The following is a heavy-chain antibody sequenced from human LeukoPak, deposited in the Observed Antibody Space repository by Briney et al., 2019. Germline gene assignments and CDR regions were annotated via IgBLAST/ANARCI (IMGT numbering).Heavy chain of an antibody. J-gene: IGHJ6*01. V-gene: IGHV3-23*01. Sequence: GGSLRLSCAASGFTIRDYHMSWIRQAPGKGLELVSAIVGSSTHHADSVKGRFTISRDNFKNTLNLQMNSLRAEDSAIYYCAKMKGHPLPKYYMDVWGQGTTVTVSS. D-gene: IGHD1-26*01. CDR2: IVGSST. CDR3: AKMKGHPLPKYYMDV. CDR1: GFTIRDYH.